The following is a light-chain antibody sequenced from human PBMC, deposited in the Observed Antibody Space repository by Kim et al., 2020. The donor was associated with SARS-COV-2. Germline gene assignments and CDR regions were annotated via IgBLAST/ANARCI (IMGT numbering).Light chain of an antibody. CDR2: KAS. J-gene: IGKJ2*01. CDR1: QSVSSW. CDR3: QQYDDYPFT. Sequence: EYVVDTVTITCRASQSVSSWLAWYQQKPGKAPKVLIYKASTLESGVPSRFSGSESGTEFTLTVRGLQPDDFATYYCQQYDDYPFTFGQGTKLEI. V-gene: IGKV1-5*03.